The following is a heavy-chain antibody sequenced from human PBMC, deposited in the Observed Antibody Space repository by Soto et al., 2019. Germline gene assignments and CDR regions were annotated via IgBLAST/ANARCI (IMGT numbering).Heavy chain of an antibody. J-gene: IGHJ3*01. CDR2: IGGRGNSA. CDR3: VREGRGSFDF. D-gene: IGHD5-12*01. V-gene: IGHV3-23*01. Sequence: GGSLRLSCAASGFIFTNYAMNWVRQAPGKGLGWGSVIGGRGNSAYYADSVQGRFTISRDNSKNTLSLQMSSLTADDTAIYYCVREGRGSFDFWGRGTMVAVSS. CDR1: GFIFTNYA.